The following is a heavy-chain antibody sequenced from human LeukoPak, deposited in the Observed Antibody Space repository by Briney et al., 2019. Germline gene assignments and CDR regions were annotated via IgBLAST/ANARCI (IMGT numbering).Heavy chain of an antibody. CDR2: ISSSSSYI. CDR1: GFTFSSYS. Sequence: GRSLRLSCAASGFTFSSYSMNWVRQAPGKGLEWVSSISSSSSYIYYADSVKGRFTISRDNAKNSLYLQMNSLRAEDTAVYYCARSKYSSSEYDYWGQGTLVTVSS. J-gene: IGHJ4*02. CDR3: ARSKYSSSEYDY. V-gene: IGHV3-21*01. D-gene: IGHD6-6*01.